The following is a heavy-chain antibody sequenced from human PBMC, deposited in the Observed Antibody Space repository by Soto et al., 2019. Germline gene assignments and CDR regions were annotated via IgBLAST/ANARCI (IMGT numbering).Heavy chain of an antibody. Sequence: SETLSLTCAVSGVPISTNNWWSWVRQSPGKGLEWIGEIFHRGTTNYNPSLKSRVTLSLDKSKNEFSLNLSSVTAADTGVYYCATTYNWFGLCGQGALVTVSS. CDR1: GVPISTNNW. CDR3: ATTYNWFGL. D-gene: IGHD3-16*01. CDR2: IFHRGTT. V-gene: IGHV4-4*02. J-gene: IGHJ5*02.